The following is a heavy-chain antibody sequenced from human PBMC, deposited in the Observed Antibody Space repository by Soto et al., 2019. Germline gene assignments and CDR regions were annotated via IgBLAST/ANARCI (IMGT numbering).Heavy chain of an antibody. CDR1: GFIFSGSA. J-gene: IGHJ4*02. CDR2: IRSKSNNYAT. V-gene: IGHV3-73*01. Sequence: EVQLVESGGGLVQPGGSLKLSCAASGFIFSGSAIYWVRQASGKGLGWVGRIRSKSNNYATTYAASVKGRFTISRDDSKNTAYLQMNSLKTEDTAVYYCTSPGEYSAYDLNYWGQGTLVTVPS. CDR3: TSPGEYSAYDLNY. D-gene: IGHD5-12*01.